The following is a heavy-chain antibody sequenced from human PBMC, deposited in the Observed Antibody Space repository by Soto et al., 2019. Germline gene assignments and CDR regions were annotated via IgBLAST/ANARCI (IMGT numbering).Heavy chain of an antibody. CDR1: GASTVSHYH. V-gene: IGHV4-31*02. D-gene: IGHD6-25*01. CDR3: ALAPGPTTGLDY. CDR2: IFNSGTT. Sequence: PSETLSLTCSVSGASTVSHYHWTWIRQPPGKGLEWMGYIFNSGTTFYNPSLTSRLSISMDTSGNHFSLELRSVTAADTAVYYCALAPGPTTGLDYWGQGTQVTVSS. J-gene: IGHJ4*02.